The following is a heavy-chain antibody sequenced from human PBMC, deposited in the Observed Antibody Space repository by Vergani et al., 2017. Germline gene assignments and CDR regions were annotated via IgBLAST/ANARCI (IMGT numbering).Heavy chain of an antibody. Sequence: QVQLVQSGAEVKKPGASVKVSCKASGYTFTGYYMHWVRQAPGQGLEWMGWINPNSGGTNYAQKFQGRVTMTRDTSISTAYMELSRLRSDDTAVYYCAGGRNRDGEDYYYYMDVWGKGTTVTVSS. CDR1: GYTFTGYY. D-gene: IGHD3-10*01. CDR3: AGGRNRDGEDYYYYMDV. V-gene: IGHV1-2*02. CDR2: INPNSGGT. J-gene: IGHJ6*03.